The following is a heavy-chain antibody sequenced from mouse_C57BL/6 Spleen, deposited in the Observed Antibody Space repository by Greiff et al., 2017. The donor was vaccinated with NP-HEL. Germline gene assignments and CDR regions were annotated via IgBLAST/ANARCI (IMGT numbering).Heavy chain of an antibody. V-gene: IGHV3-6*01. CDR3: ARGGSRHYFDY. D-gene: IGHD1-1*02. CDR2: ISYDGSN. J-gene: IGHJ2*01. CDR1: GYSITSGYY. Sequence: ESGPGLVKPSQSLSLTCSVTGYSITSGYYWNWIRQFPGNKLEWMGYISYDGSNNYNPSLKNRISITRDTSKNQFFLKLNSVTTEDTATYYCARGGSRHYFDYWGQGTTLTVSS.